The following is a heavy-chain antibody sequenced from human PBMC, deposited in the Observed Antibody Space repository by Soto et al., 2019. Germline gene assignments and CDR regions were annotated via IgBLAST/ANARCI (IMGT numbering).Heavy chain of an antibody. CDR2: IYPGDSDA. Sequence: GESLKISCHGSGYSFTSYWIACVRQIPGKGLELMGIIYPGDSDARYSPSLQGQVTMSADKSVSTAYLQWSSLKASDTAMYYCARTRSGSSRLDYYGMDVWGQGTTVNVSS. CDR1: GYSFTSYW. V-gene: IGHV5-51*01. CDR3: ARTRSGSSRLDYYGMDV. D-gene: IGHD3-10*01. J-gene: IGHJ6*02.